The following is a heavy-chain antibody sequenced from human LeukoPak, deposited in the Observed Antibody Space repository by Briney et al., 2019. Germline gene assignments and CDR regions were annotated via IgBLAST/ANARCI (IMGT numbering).Heavy chain of an antibody. CDR1: GFTFSYYD. CDR3: AKDRVLRDDGWVFDY. CDR2: VSGSGGST. Sequence: GGSLRLSCAASGFTFSYYDMSWVRQAAGEGQGLFSTVSGSGGSTYCADFVKGRFTVSRANSKNTLYLQMTSRRAEYTAIYYCAKDRVLRDDGWVFDYWGQGTLVTVSS. D-gene: IGHD5-24*01. V-gene: IGHV3-23*01. J-gene: IGHJ4*02.